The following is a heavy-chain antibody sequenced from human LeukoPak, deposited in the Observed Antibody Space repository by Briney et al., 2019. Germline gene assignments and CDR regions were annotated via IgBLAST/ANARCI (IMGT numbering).Heavy chain of an antibody. CDR1: GFTFSSYA. V-gene: IGHV3-30*01. J-gene: IGHJ6*03. CDR2: ISYDGSNK. D-gene: IGHD5-18*01. CDR3: ARGVTRAYYYYYMDV. Sequence: PGRSLRLSCAATGFTFSSYAMHWVRQAPGKGLEWVAVISYDGSNKYCADSVKGRFTISRDNSKNTLYLQMNSLRAEDTAVYYCARGVTRAYYYYYMDVWGKGTTVTVSS.